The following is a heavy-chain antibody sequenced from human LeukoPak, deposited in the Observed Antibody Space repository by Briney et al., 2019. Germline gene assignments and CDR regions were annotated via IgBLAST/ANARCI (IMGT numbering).Heavy chain of an antibody. CDR2: ISSSSSYI. D-gene: IGHD3-10*01. V-gene: IGHV3-21*01. CDR3: ARRELMVRGVSSSLPIDY. J-gene: IGHJ4*02. Sequence: GGSLRLSCAASGFTFSSYSMNWVRQAPGKGLEWVSSISSSSSYIYYADSVKGRFTISRDNAKNSLYLQMNSLRAEDTAVYYCARRELMVRGVSSSLPIDYWGQGTLVTVSS. CDR1: GFTFSSYS.